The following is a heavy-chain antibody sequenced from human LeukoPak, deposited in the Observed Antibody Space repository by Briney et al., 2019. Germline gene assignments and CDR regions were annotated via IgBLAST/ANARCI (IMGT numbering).Heavy chain of an antibody. CDR2: ILYSGST. V-gene: IGHV4-59*08. J-gene: IGHJ4*02. D-gene: IGHD3-3*01. CDR3: ARHRGSGYENFFDY. CDR1: GGSTSDNY. Sequence: PSETLSLTCTVPGGSTSDNYWSWIRQPPGKGLEWIGYILYSGSTNYNPSLQSRVTISVDTSKNQLSLELTSVTAADTAVYYCARHRGSGYENFFDYWGQGTLVTVSS.